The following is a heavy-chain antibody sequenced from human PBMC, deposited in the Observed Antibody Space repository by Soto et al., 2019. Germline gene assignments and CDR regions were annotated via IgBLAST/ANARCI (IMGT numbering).Heavy chain of an antibody. CDR3: ARLQLGGDRMLNWFDP. D-gene: IGHD2-21*02. CDR2: INVYNGDR. V-gene: IGHV1-18*04. J-gene: IGHJ5*02. Sequence: QVQLVESGAEVKKPGASVKVSCKASGYTFTDYGISWVRQAPGQGLEWMGLINVYNGDRKVAQKFQDRVSMTTDTATDTAYMELKSLRSGDTAVYYCARLQLGGDRMLNWFDPWGQGTLVTVSS. CDR1: GYTFTDYG.